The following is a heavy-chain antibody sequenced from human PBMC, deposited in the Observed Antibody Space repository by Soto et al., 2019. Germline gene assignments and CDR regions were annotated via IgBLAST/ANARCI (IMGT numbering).Heavy chain of an antibody. V-gene: IGHV3-15*01. CDR3: TTGKPYYYYGMDV. Sequence: LRLSCAASGFTFSNAWMSWVRQAPGKGLEWVGRIKSKTDGGTTDYAAPVKGRFTISRDDSKNTLYLQMNSLKTEDTAVYYCTTGKPYYYYGMDVWGQGTTVTVSS. CDR2: IKSKTDGGTT. J-gene: IGHJ6*02. CDR1: GFTFSNAW.